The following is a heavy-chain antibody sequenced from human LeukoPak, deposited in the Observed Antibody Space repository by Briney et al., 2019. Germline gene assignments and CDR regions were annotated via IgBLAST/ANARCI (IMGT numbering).Heavy chain of an antibody. D-gene: IGHD3-10*01. Sequence: GGSLRLSCGASGFTFSNAWMSWVRQAPGKGLEWVGRIKSKTDGGTTDYAAPVKGRFTISRDDSKNTLYLQMNSLKTEDTAVYYCTTETLLWFGELGYWGQGTLVTVSS. J-gene: IGHJ4*02. CDR1: GFTFSNAW. V-gene: IGHV3-15*01. CDR3: TTETLLWFGELGY. CDR2: IKSKTDGGTT.